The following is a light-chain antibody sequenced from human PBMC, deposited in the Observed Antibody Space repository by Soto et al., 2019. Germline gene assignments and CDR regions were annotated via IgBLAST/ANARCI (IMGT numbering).Light chain of an antibody. CDR2: RNN. Sequence: QSVLTQPPSASGTPGQRVTISCSGSSSNIGSNYVYWYQHLPGTAPKLLIYRNNQRPSGVPDRFSDSKSGTSASLAISGLRSEDEADYYCAAWDDSLSVVAFGGGTKVTVL. CDR3: AAWDDSLSVVA. CDR1: SSNIGSNY. J-gene: IGLJ2*01. V-gene: IGLV1-47*01.